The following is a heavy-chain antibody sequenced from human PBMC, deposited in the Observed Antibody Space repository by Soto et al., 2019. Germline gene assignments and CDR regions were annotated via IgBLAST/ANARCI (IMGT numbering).Heavy chain of an antibody. J-gene: IGHJ4*02. V-gene: IGHV3-30*18. Sequence: LRLSCAASGFTFSSYGMHWVRQAPGKGLEWVAVISYDGSNKYYADSVKGRFTISRDNSKNTLYLQMNSLRAEDTAVYYCAKDHRYCTNGVCYSGHNDYWGQGTLVTVSS. CDR2: ISYDGSNK. D-gene: IGHD2-8*01. CDR1: GFTFSSYG. CDR3: AKDHRYCTNGVCYSGHNDY.